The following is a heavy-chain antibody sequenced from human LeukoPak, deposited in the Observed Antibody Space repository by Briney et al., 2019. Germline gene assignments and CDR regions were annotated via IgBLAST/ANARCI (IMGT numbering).Heavy chain of an antibody. CDR1: GFTLSNYA. Sequence: PGGSQRLSCAASGFTLSNYAMSWVRQAPGKGPEWVSVISNSGGGTYYADSVKGRFTISRDISKNILYLQMNSLTAEDTAVYYCAKDRGYSYGYDYYGMDVWGQGTTVTVSS. CDR2: ISNSGGGT. CDR3: AKDRGYSYGYDYYGMDV. D-gene: IGHD5-18*01. J-gene: IGHJ6*02. V-gene: IGHV3-23*01.